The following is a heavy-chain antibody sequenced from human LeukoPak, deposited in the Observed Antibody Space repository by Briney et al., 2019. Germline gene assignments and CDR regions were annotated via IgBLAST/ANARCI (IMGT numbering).Heavy chain of an antibody. CDR3: AREHSSSSWFDP. J-gene: IGHJ5*02. V-gene: IGHV4-31*03. Sequence: SETLSLTCTVSGGSISSGGYYWSWIRQPPRKGLEWIGYVYYSGTYYSPSLNSRVTISIDTSKNQFSLKLSSVTAADTAVYYCAREHSSSSWFDPWGQGTLVTVSS. CDR1: GGSISSGGYY. D-gene: IGHD6-13*01. CDR2: VYYSGT.